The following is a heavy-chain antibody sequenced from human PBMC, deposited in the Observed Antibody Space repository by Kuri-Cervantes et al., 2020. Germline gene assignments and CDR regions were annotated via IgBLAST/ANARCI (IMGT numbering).Heavy chain of an antibody. CDR1: GFTFSSYA. CDR2: IRYDGSNK. Sequence: GGSLRLSCAASGFTFSSYAMSWVRQAPGKGLEWVAFIRYDGSNKYYADSVKGRFTISRDNSKNTLYLQMNSLRTEDTAVYYCAKVTVRDFYYYYMDVWGKGTAVTVSS. V-gene: IGHV3-30*02. CDR3: AKVTVRDFYYYYMDV. D-gene: IGHD3-10*01. J-gene: IGHJ6*03.